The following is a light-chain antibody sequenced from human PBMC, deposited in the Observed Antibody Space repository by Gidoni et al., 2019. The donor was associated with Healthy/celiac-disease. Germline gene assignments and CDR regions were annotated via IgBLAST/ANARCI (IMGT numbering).Light chain of an antibody. CDR2: EGS. CDR1: NSDVGSYNL. Sequence: QSALTQPAAESGPPGPSSTISCTGTNSDVGSYNLVSWYQQHPGKAPKPMIYEGSKRPSGVSNRFSGSKSGNTASLTISGLQAEDEADYYCCSYAGSSTHYVFGTGTKVTVL. V-gene: IGLV2-23*01. CDR3: CSYAGSSTHYV. J-gene: IGLJ1*01.